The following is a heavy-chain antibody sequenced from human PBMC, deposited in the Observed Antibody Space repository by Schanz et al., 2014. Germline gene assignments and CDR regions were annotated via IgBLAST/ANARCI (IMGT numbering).Heavy chain of an antibody. D-gene: IGHD3-22*01. CDR1: GGTFSSDT. CDR2: IVPIAGIT. V-gene: IGHV1-69*02. CDR3: ARSNYYDNSDYYNSFDY. Sequence: QVHLVQSGAEVKKPGSSVKVSFKASGGTFSSDTFSWVRQAPGQGLEWMGRIVPIAGITNYAQRFQGRVTMTADKSSDTAYMELSSLRSEDTAVYYCARSNYYDNSDYYNSFDYWGQGTLVTVSS. J-gene: IGHJ4*02.